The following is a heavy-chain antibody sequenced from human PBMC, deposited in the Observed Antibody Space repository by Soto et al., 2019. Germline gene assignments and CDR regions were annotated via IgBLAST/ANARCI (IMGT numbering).Heavy chain of an antibody. J-gene: IGHJ3*02. CDR2: VGGGGGGI. D-gene: IGHD2-8*01. V-gene: IGHV3-23*01. Sequence: EAQLLESGGGLVQPGGSLRLSCAASGFIFREYAMSWVRQAPGKGLEWVSVVGGGGGGIYYADSVRGRFIVYRDDSSDTLYLQIDRLRVEDTAIYYCAKDSFSRNGIHDPFDIWGQGTMVTVSS. CDR1: GFIFREYA. CDR3: AKDSFSRNGIHDPFDI.